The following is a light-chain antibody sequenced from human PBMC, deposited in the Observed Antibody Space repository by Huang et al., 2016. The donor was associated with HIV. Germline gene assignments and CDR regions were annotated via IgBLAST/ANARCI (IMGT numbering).Light chain of an antibody. V-gene: IGKV3-15*01. CDR2: GAS. CDR1: QSVSSN. CDR3: QQYNNWPPYT. J-gene: IGKJ2*01. Sequence: EIVMTQSPATLSVSPGERATLSCRASQSVSSNLAWYQQKPGQAPRRLIYGASTRATGIPARFIGSGSGTEFTLTISSLQSEDFAVYYCQQYNNWPPYTFGQGTKLEIK.